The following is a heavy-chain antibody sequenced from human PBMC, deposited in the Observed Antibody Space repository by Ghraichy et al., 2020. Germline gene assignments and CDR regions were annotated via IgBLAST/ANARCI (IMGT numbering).Heavy chain of an antibody. J-gene: IGHJ6*02. V-gene: IGHV3-48*03. CDR1: GFTFSSYE. Sequence: GGSLRLSCAASGFTFSSYEMNWVRQAPGKGLEWVSYISSCGSTVYYADSVKGRFTISRDNAKNSLYLQMNSLRVEDTAVYYCARSPIAARTILYYGMDVWGQGTTVTVSS. CDR3: ARSPIAARTILYYGMDV. D-gene: IGHD6-6*01. CDR2: ISSCGSTV.